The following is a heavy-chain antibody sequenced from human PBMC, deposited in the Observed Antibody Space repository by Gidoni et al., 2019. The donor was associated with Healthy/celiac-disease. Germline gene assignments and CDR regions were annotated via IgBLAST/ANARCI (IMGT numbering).Heavy chain of an antibody. D-gene: IGHD4-17*01. CDR2: IKKDGSEK. CDR3: ATYDYGDYVAFDI. V-gene: IGHV3-7*01. Sequence: EVQLVESGGGLVQPGGSLRLSCAASGFTISSYWRRWVLKAPGKGLEVVANIKKDGSEKYYVEAVRGRFTISRDNVKNSLYLQMNSLRAEDTALYYCATYDYGDYVAFDIWGQGTMVTVSS. J-gene: IGHJ3*02. CDR1: GFTISSYW.